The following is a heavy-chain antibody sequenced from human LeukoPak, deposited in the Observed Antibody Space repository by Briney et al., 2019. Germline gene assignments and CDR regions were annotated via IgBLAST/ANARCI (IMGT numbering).Heavy chain of an antibody. J-gene: IGHJ4*02. D-gene: IGHD3-22*01. V-gene: IGHV4-34*01. CDR1: GGSFSGYY. CDR3: ARGLGDRSVYYYLGY. Sequence: PSETLSLTCAVYGGSFSGYYWTWIRQPAGKGLEWIGEINHSGSTNCNPSLKSRVTISVDTSKNQFSLKMTSVTAADTAVYYCARGLGDRSVYYYLGYWGQGTLVTVSS. CDR2: INHSGST.